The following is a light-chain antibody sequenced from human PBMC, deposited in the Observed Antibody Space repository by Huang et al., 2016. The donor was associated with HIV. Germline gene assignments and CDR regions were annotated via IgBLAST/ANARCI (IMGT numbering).Light chain of an antibody. CDR3: QQLKTYPIT. Sequence: IQLTQSPSSLSASVGDRVTITCRASQGIGRYLVWYPQKPGKAPKLLIYAASTLQRGVASRFSGRGSGTDFTRAIGILQPEDFATYYCQQLKTYPITFGPGTQVDIK. V-gene: IGKV1-9*01. J-gene: IGKJ3*01. CDR1: QGIGRY. CDR2: AAS.